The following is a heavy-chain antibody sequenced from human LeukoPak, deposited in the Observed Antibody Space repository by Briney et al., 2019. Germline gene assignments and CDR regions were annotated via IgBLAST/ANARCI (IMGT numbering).Heavy chain of an antibody. D-gene: IGHD2-2*01. CDR2: IRSKANSYAT. CDR1: GFTFSGSA. J-gene: IGHJ4*02. Sequence: GGSLRLSCAASGFTFSGSAMHWVRQASGKGLEWVGRIRSKANSYATAYAASVKGRFTISRDDSKNTAYLQMNSLKTEDTAVYYCTRHLGCCSSTSCPYFDYWGQGTLVTVSS. CDR3: TRHLGCCSSTSCPYFDY. V-gene: IGHV3-73*01.